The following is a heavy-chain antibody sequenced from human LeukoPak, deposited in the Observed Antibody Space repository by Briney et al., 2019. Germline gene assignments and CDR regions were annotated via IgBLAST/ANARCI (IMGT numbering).Heavy chain of an antibody. CDR3: AREGEYGDYGMDV. J-gene: IGHJ6*02. CDR2: IYSGGST. D-gene: IGHD3-16*01. CDR1: GFTVSSNY. Sequence: GGSLRLSCAASGFTVSSNYMSWVRQAPGKELEWVSVIYSGGSTYYADSVKGRFTISRDNSKNTLYLQMNSLRAEDTAVYYCAREGEYGDYGMDVWGQGTTVTVSS. V-gene: IGHV3-66*01.